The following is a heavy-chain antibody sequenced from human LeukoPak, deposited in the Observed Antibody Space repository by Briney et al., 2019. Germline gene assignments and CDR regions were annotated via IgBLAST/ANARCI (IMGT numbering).Heavy chain of an antibody. CDR3: ARHPISTMIVVVIGESAFDI. CDR1: GGSFSGYY. J-gene: IGHJ3*02. D-gene: IGHD3-22*01. Sequence: SETLSLTCAVYGGSFSGYYWSWIRQPPGKGLEWIGEINHSGSTNYNPSLKSRVTISVDTSKNQFSLKLSSVTAADTAVYYCARHPISTMIVVVIGESAFDIWGQGTMVTVSS. CDR2: INHSGST. V-gene: IGHV4-34*01.